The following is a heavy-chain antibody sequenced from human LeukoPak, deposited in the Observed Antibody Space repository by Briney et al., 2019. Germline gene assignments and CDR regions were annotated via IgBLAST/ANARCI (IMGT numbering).Heavy chain of an antibody. J-gene: IGHJ4*02. CDR2: INPSGGSR. CDR3: ARDLAEDFDY. V-gene: IGHV1-46*01. CDR1: GYTFTSYY. D-gene: IGHD1-14*01. Sequence: ASVTVSCKASGYTFTSYYIHWVRQAPGQGLEWMGIINPSGGSRSYAQKFQGRVTVTRDMSTSTVYMELSSLRSEDTAVYYCARDLAEDFDYWGQGTLVTVSS.